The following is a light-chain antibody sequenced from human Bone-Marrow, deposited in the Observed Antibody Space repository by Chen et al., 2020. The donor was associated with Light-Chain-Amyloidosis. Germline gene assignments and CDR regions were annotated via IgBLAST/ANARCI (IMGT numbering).Light chain of an antibody. CDR3: QQYNNWPRP. CDR1: QSVSSS. Sequence: EIVLTQSPGTLSLSPGERATLSCRASQSVSSSFLAWYQQKPGQAPRLLIYGVSTRLTGIPARLSGSGSGTEFNLTISSLESEDFAVYYCQQYNNWPRPFGQGTKVEVK. CDR2: GVS. V-gene: IGKV3-15*01. J-gene: IGKJ1*01.